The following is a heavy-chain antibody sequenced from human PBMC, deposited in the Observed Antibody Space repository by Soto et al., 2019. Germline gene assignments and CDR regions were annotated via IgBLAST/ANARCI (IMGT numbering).Heavy chain of an antibody. D-gene: IGHD2-2*01. CDR1: GFTFSSYS. Sequence: ESGGGLVQPGGSLRLSCAASGFTFSSYSMNWVRQAPGKGLEWVSYISSSSSTIYYADSVKGRFTISRDNAKNSLYLQMNSLRAEDTAVYYCARDSCSSTSCYVGFDYWGQGTLVTVSS. CDR3: ARDSCSSTSCYVGFDY. V-gene: IGHV3-48*01. CDR2: ISSSSSTI. J-gene: IGHJ4*02.